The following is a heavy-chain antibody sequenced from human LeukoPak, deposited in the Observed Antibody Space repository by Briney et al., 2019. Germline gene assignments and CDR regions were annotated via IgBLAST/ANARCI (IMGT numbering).Heavy chain of an antibody. Sequence: GGSLRLSCAASGFTVSSNYMSWVRQAPGKGLEWVSVIYSGGSTYYADSVKGRFTITRDNSKSTLYLQMNSLRAEDTAVYYCASYGDYPRGFDPGGQGTLVTVSS. CDR2: IYSGGST. CDR1: GFTVSSNY. CDR3: ASYGDYPRGFDP. J-gene: IGHJ5*02. V-gene: IGHV3-66*02. D-gene: IGHD4-17*01.